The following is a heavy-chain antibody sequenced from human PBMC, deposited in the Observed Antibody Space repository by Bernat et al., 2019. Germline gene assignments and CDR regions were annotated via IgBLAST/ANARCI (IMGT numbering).Heavy chain of an antibody. CDR3: ARDYYDILTGYPKYNWFDP. CDR1: GYTFTSYA. Sequence: QVQLVQSGAEVKKPGASVKVSCKASGYTFTSYAMHWVRQAPGQRLGWMGWINAGNGNTKYSQKFQGRVTITRDTSASTAYMELSSLRSEDTAVYYCARDYYDILTGYPKYNWFDPWGQGTLVTVSS. J-gene: IGHJ5*02. D-gene: IGHD3-9*01. V-gene: IGHV1-3*01. CDR2: INAGNGNT.